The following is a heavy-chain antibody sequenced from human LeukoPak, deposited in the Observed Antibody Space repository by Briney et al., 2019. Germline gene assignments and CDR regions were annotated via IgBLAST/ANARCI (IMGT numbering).Heavy chain of an antibody. Sequence: PGGSLRLSCAASGFTFSSYSMNWVRQAPGKGLEWVSSISSSSSYIYYADSVKGRFTISRDNSKNTLYLQMNSLRAEDTAVYYCAKDRIVGATFYYYMDVWGKGTTVTISS. D-gene: IGHD1-26*01. CDR3: AKDRIVGATFYYYMDV. J-gene: IGHJ6*03. V-gene: IGHV3-21*01. CDR2: ISSSSSYI. CDR1: GFTFSSYS.